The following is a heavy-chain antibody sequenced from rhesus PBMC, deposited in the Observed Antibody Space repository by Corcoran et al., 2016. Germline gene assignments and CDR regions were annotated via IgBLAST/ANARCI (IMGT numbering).Heavy chain of an antibody. CDR1: GASVSRNF. CDR3: ASFNSLYNSLDG. D-gene: IGHD1-26*01. Sequence: QVQLQESGPGLVKPSETLPLTCTVSGASVSRNFWSWIRQPPGKGLEWIGYVYGGNGATSYNCSLKSRVTISKETSTNQFSLKLSSVTAADTAVYYCASFNSLYNSLDGWGRGVLVTVSS. CDR2: VYGGNGAT. J-gene: IGHJ5-2*02. V-gene: IGHV4S6*01.